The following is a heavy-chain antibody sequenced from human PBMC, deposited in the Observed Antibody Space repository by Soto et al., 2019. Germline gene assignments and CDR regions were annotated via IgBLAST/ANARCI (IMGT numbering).Heavy chain of an antibody. CDR1: GGSISSGDYY. Sequence: SETLSLTCTVSGGSISSGDYYWSWIRQPPGKGLEWIGYIYYSGSTNYNPSLKSRVTISVDTSKNQFSLKLTSVTAADTAVYYCARDKITGLFDYWGQGTLVTVS. CDR2: IYYSGST. V-gene: IGHV4-30-4*01. D-gene: IGHD2-8*02. CDR3: ARDKITGLFDY. J-gene: IGHJ4*02.